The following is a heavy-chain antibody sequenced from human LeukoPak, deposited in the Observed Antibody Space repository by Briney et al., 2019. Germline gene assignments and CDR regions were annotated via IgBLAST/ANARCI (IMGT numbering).Heavy chain of an antibody. V-gene: IGHV3-48*02. CDR2: ISSSGSTI. J-gene: IGHJ6*02. CDR3: ARGGSGYGDYYYFYAMGV. D-gene: IGHD3-22*01. CDR1: GFTFSSYS. Sequence: GGSLRLSCAASGFTFSSYSMNWVRQAPGKGLEWVSYISSSGSTIYYADAVKGRFTISRDNAKNSLYLQMNSLRDEDTAVYYCARGGSGYGDYYYFYAMGVWGQGTTVTDS.